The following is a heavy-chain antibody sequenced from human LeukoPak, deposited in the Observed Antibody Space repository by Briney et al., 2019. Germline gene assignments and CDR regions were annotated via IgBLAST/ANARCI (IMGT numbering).Heavy chain of an antibody. CDR3: ARASGDIVETATMGSY. Sequence: PGGSLRLSCAASGFTFSSYSMNWVRQAPGKGLEWVSSISSSSSSIYYADSVKGRFTISRDHAKNSLYLQMNSLRAEDTAVYYCARASGDIVETATMGSYWGQGTLVTVSS. V-gene: IGHV3-21*01. CDR2: ISSSSSSI. CDR1: GFTFSSYS. D-gene: IGHD5-18*01. J-gene: IGHJ4*02.